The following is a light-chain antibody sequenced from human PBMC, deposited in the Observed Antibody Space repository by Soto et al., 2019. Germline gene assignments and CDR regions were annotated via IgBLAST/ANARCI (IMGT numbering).Light chain of an antibody. J-gene: IGKJ1*01. Sequence: EIVITQSPATLSVSQGERATVSCRASQSVSSNLAWYQQKPGQAPRLLIYGASTRATGIPARFSGSGSGTEFTLTISSLQSEDFAVYYCQQYNNWPKTVGQGTKADTK. CDR3: QQYNNWPKT. CDR1: QSVSSN. V-gene: IGKV3-15*01. CDR2: GAS.